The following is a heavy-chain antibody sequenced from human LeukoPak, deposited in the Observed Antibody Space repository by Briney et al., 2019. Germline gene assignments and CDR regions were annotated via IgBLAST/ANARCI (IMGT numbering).Heavy chain of an antibody. CDR1: GFSFNTNA. CDR2: ISSGGDRT. V-gene: IGHV3-23*01. CDR3: AKVTSDY. J-gene: IGHJ4*02. D-gene: IGHD2-21*02. Sequence: PGGSLRLSCAAFGFSFNTNALSWVRQAPGKGLEWVSSISSGGDRTYYADSVKGRFTISRDNSKNTLSLQMNSLRAEDTALYYCAKVTSDYWGQGTLVSVSS.